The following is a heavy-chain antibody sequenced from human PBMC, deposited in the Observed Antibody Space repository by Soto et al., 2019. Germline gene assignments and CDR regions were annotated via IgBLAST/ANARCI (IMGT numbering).Heavy chain of an antibody. CDR1: GGSVSNKTYY. V-gene: IGHV4-61*01. D-gene: IGHD4-17*01. CDR3: SRTTAVPNSLRSRYFFDY. Sequence: SETLSLTCSVSGGSVSNKTYYWSWIRQPPGKRLEWIGYVYYSGTTNYNPSLKSRVTISVDLSKNQFSLRLSSVTTADTALYYCSRTTAVPNSLRSRYFFDYWGQGTLVTVSS. J-gene: IGHJ4*02. CDR2: VYYSGTT.